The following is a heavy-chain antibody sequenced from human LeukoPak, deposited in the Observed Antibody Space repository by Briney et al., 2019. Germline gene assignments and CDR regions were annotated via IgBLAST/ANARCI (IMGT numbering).Heavy chain of an antibody. Sequence: PSETLSLTCAVSGYSISRGDYWGWIRQPPGKGLEWIGSIYHSGRTFYNASLKSRVTMSVDTSNNQFSLKLSSVTAADTAVYYGARLASSSVLFDLWGQGTLVTVSS. D-gene: IGHD6-6*01. CDR1: GYSISRGDY. CDR2: IYHSGRT. V-gene: IGHV4-38-2*01. CDR3: ARLASSSVLFDL. J-gene: IGHJ4*02.